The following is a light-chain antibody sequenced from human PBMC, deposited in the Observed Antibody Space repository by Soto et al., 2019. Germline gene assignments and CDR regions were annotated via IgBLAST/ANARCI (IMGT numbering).Light chain of an antibody. CDR3: QQRSNWPLLT. CDR1: QSVGGY. J-gene: IGKJ4*01. V-gene: IGKV3-11*01. CDR2: DAS. Sequence: EIVLTQSPATLSLSPGERATLSCRASQSVGGYVAWYQQKPGQAPRLLIYDASNRVTGIPARFSGSGSGTDFTLTISSLEPEDFAVYYCQQRSNWPLLTFGGGTKVEIK.